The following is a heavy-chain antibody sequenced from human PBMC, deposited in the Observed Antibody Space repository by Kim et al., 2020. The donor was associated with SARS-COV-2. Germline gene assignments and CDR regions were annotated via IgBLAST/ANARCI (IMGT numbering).Heavy chain of an antibody. V-gene: IGHV4-39*01. CDR3: ATDSGYSGYDRIADDNWFDP. D-gene: IGHD5-12*01. Sequence: SETLSLTCTVSGGSISSSSYYWGWIRQPPGKGLEWIVCIYYSGSTYYNPSLKSRVTISVYTSKNQFSLKLSSVTAADTAAYYCATDSGYSGYDRIADDNWFDPWCQGTLVTVSS. CDR1: GGSISSSSYY. J-gene: IGHJ5*02. CDR2: IYYSGST.